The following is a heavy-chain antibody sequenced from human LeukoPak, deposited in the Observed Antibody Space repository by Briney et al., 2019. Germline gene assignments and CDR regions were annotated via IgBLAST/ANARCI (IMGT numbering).Heavy chain of an antibody. CDR2: IIPILGIT. V-gene: IGHV1-69*04. CDR3: ARVHGYSYGPYYFDY. J-gene: IGHJ4*02. CDR1: GGTFSSYG. Sequence: SVKVSCKASGGTFSSYGISWVRQAPGQGLEWMGRIIPILGITNYAQTFQGRVTITADKSTSTACMELSSLRSEDTAVYYCARVHGYSYGPYYFDYWGQGTLVTVSS. D-gene: IGHD5-18*01.